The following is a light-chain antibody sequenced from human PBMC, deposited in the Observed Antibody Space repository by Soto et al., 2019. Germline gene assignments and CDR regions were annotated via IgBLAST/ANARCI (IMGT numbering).Light chain of an antibody. V-gene: IGKV3-15*01. Sequence: VMTRSQATLSVAPAEGSTIFCRAGPIVSTDLASYQTTSGQAPRLLIYGASTRATGIPARFSGSGSGTEFTLTISSLQSEDFALYVCQQYKNWHPWTGGQGTKGDIK. J-gene: IGKJ1*01. CDR3: QQYKNWHPWT. CDR2: GAS. CDR1: PIVSTD.